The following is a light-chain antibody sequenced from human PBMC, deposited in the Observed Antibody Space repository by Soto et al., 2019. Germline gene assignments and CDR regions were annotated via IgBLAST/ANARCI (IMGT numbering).Light chain of an antibody. CDR2: KNN. Sequence: QSALTQPPSASGTPGQGVTISCSGSSSNIGNFYVYWYQQLPGTAPKLLIYKNNQRPLGVPDRFSGSKSGTSASLAISGLRSEDEADYYCAAWDDSLSGPGVFGGGTQLTVL. CDR3: AAWDDSLSGPGV. J-gene: IGLJ7*01. V-gene: IGLV1-47*01. CDR1: SSNIGNFY.